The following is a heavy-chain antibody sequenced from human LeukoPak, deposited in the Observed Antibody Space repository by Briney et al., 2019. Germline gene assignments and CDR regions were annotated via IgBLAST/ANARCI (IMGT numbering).Heavy chain of an antibody. J-gene: IGHJ4*02. Sequence: GGSLRLSCAASGFAFDDYAMHWVRHAPGKGLEWVSHISWNSDTIYYADSVKGRFTISRDNAKNSLYLQMNSLRVEDTAFYYCATMGYFGAGSYYPGEFYFDDWGQGTLVTVSS. CDR3: ATMGYFGAGSYYPGEFYFDD. CDR2: ISWNSDTI. V-gene: IGHV3-9*01. CDR1: GFAFDDYA. D-gene: IGHD3-10*01.